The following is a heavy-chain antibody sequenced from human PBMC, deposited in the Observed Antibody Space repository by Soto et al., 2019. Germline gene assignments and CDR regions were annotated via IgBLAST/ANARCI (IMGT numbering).Heavy chain of an antibody. J-gene: IGHJ2*01. CDR2: IYYSGST. CDR1: GGSISSYY. Sequence: SETLSLTCTVSGGSISSYYWSWIRQPPGKGLEWIGYIYYSGSTNYNPSLKSRVTISVDTSKNQFSLKLSSVTAADTAVYYCARRYSSSSDLPGFGYTYWYFDLWGRGTLVTVSS. D-gene: IGHD6-6*01. CDR3: ARRYSSSSDLPGFGYTYWYFDL. V-gene: IGHV4-59*08.